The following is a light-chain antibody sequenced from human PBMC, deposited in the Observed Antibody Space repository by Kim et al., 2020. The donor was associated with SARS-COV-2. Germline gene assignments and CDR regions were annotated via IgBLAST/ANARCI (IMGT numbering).Light chain of an antibody. CDR3: QVWSSDHVV. CDR2: YDS. CDR1: NIGSKS. J-gene: IGLJ2*01. Sequence: SYELTQPPSVSVAPGKTARITCGGNNIGSKSVHWYQQKPGQAPVLVIYYDSDRPSGIPERFSGSNSGNTATLTISRVEAGDEGDYYCQVWSSDHVVFGGG. V-gene: IGLV3-21*01.